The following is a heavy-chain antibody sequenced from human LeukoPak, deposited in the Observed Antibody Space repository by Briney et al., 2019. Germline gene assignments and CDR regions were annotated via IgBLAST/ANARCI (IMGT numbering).Heavy chain of an antibody. CDR3: ARHSLGAARPGNWFDP. V-gene: IGHV4-39*01. CDR1: GGSISSSSYY. J-gene: IGHJ5*02. Sequence: SETLSLTCTVSGGSISSSSYYWGWIRHPPGKGLEWIGSIYYSGSTYYTPSLISRVSIYVSTCQYQFSLKLSSVTAADTAVYYRARHSLGAARPGNWFDPWGQGTLVTVSS. CDR2: IYYSGST. D-gene: IGHD6-6*01.